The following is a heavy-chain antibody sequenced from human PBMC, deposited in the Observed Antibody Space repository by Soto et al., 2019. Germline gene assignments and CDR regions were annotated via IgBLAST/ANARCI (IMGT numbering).Heavy chain of an antibody. CDR3: ARGLECRGYCLDKPTWFAP. D-gene: IGHD2-15*01. CDR2: IIPIFGTP. V-gene: IGHV1-69*06. J-gene: IGHJ5*02. CDR1: GGTFSTYT. Sequence: QVQLVQSGAEVKKPGSSVKVSCRAAGGTFSTYTFSWVRQAPGQGLEWMGQIIPIFGTPYYAQKFQGRVTITADNSTSTVYMELSSLRSDDTAVYFCARGLECRGYCLDKPTWFAPWGQGTLVTVSS.